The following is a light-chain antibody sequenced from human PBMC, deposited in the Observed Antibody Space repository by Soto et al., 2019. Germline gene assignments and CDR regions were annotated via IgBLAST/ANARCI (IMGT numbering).Light chain of an antibody. V-gene: IGLV2-23*03. CDR1: SNDVGGYNL. J-gene: IGLJ7*02. CDR2: EGN. CDR3: CSFAGGATVV. Sequence: QSALTQPASVSGSPGQSITISCSGFSNDVGGYNLVSWYQHHPGKAPKLIIYEGNKRPSGVSDRFSGYRYGNTACLTISTLPAEDGADYSCCSFAGGATVVFGGGTPLTAL.